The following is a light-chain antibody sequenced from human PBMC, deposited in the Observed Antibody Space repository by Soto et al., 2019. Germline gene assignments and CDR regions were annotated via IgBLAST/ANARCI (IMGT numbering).Light chain of an antibody. V-gene: IGKV2-30*01. J-gene: IGKJ2*01. CDR2: KFS. Sequence: DVVMTQSPLSLPVTLGQPASISCRSSQSLVYSDGNTYLNWFQQRPGQSPRRLIYKFSNRDSGVADRVSGSGSGTDFTLKISRVEAEDVGCYYCMHGTHGTFGQGTKMEIK. CDR3: MHGTHGT. CDR1: QSLVYSDGNTY.